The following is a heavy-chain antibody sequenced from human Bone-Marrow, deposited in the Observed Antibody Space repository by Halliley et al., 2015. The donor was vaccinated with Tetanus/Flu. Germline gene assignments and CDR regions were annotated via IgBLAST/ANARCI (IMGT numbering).Heavy chain of an antibody. CDR2: ILGSGGTT. V-gene: IGHV3-23*01. Sequence: AVRGVRQGRGMGLERVSAILGSGGTTYDADSVRGRFTISRGNSKDSLYLQMNSLRAEGTAVYYGAGPGTYYHDMVVWGQGP. CDR1: A. CDR3: AGPGTYYHDMVV. J-gene: IGHJ6*02.